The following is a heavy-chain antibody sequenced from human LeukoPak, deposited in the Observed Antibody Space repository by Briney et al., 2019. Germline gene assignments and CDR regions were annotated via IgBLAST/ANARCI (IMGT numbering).Heavy chain of an antibody. CDR2: IYYSGST. J-gene: IGHJ4*01. D-gene: IGHD1-26*01. Sequence: PSENLSLTCTVSGGSISTYYWSWIRQPPGKGLEWIAYIYYSGSTNYNPSLKSRVTISVDTSKNLFSLKLSSVTAADTAVYYCARGGSYYGYFDYWGHGALVTVSS. V-gene: IGHV4-59*01. CDR3: ARGGSYYGYFDY. CDR1: GGSISTYY.